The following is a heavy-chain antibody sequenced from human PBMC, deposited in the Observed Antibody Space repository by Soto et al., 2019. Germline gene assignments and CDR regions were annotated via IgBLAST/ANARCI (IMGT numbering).Heavy chain of an antibody. V-gene: IGHV1-3*01. Sequence: ASVKVSCKASGYTFTSHGIHWVRQAPGQRLEWMGWINAGSGNTKYSQKFQGRVTTTRDTSASTAYMELSSLRSEDTALYYWARESPYYDFWSGSYRPYHFYAMDVWGQGTTVTVSS. CDR2: INAGSGNT. CDR3: ARESPYYDFWSGSYRPYHFYAMDV. D-gene: IGHD3-3*01. CDR1: GYTFTSHG. J-gene: IGHJ6*02.